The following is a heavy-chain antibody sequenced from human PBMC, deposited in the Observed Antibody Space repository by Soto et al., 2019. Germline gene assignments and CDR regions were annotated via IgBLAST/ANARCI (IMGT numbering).Heavy chain of an antibody. CDR1: GFTFSNAW. CDR2: IKSKTDGGTT. V-gene: IGHV3-15*07. Sequence: GGSLRLSCAASGFTFSNAWMNWVRQAPGKGLEWVGRIKSKTDGGTTDYAAPVKGRFTISRDDSKNTLYLQMNSLKTEDTAVYYCTTDYYGSGSYLTIDYWGQGTLVTVSS. D-gene: IGHD3-10*01. J-gene: IGHJ4*02. CDR3: TTDYYGSGSYLTIDY.